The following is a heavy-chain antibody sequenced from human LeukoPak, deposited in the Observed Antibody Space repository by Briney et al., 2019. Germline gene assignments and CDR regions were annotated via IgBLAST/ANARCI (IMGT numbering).Heavy chain of an antibody. CDR3: AKDLEQLVSWSWAAFSSRTPTFDP. V-gene: IGHV3-23*01. J-gene: IGHJ5*02. Sequence: PGGSLRLSCAASGFTFSSYAMSWVRQAPGKGLEWVSAISGSGGSTYYADSVKGRFTISRDNSKNTLYLQMNSLRAEDTAVYYCAKDLEQLVSWSWAAFSSRTPTFDPWGQGTLVTVSS. CDR1: GFTFSSYA. D-gene: IGHD6-13*01. CDR2: ISGSGGST.